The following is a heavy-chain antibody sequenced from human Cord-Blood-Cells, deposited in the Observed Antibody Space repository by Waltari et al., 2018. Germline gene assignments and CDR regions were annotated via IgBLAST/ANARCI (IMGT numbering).Heavy chain of an antibody. D-gene: IGHD3-10*01. Sequence: EVQLVESGGGLVQPGGSLRLSCAASGFTFSTYWIHWVGQPTGKGLGGVSRINSDGSSTSYADSVKGRFTISRDNAKNTLYLQMNSLRAEDTAVYYCARGMVRGVISSFDYWGQGTLVTVSS. CDR1: GFTFSTYW. V-gene: IGHV3-74*01. J-gene: IGHJ4*02. CDR3: ARGMVRGVISSFDY. CDR2: INSDGSST.